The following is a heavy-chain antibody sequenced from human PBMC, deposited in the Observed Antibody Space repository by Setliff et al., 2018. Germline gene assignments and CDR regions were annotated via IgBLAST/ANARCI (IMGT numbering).Heavy chain of an antibody. CDR3: ATLSKYPYGSGSYMGIRWFDP. J-gene: IGHJ5*02. CDR1: GYTFTDYY. V-gene: IGHV1-69-2*01. D-gene: IGHD3-10*01. CDR2: VDPEDGET. Sequence: VKVSCKASGYTFTDYYMHSVQQAPGKGLEWMGRVDPEDGETISAEKFQGRVTITADTSTDTAYMELSSLRSEDTAVYYCATLSKYPYGSGSYMGIRWFDPWGQGTRVTVSS.